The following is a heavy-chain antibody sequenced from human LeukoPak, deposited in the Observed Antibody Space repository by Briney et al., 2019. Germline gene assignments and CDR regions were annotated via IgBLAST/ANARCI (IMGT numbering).Heavy chain of an antibody. D-gene: IGHD2-2*01. Sequence: GESLKISCKGSGYSFTSYWIGWVRQMPGKGLEWMGIIYPGDSGTRYSPSFQGQVTIPADKSISTAYLQWSSLKASDTAMYYCARWGGEDIVVVPASGYWFDPWGQGTLVTVSS. V-gene: IGHV5-51*01. J-gene: IGHJ5*02. CDR3: ARWGGEDIVVVPASGYWFDP. CDR1: GYSFTSYW. CDR2: IYPGDSGT.